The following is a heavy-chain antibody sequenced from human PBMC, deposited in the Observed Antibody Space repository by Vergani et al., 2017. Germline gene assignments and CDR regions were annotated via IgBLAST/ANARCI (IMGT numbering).Heavy chain of an antibody. CDR2: IYYSGST. CDR3: ARSEGSGYYITDAFDI. Sequence: QVQLQESGPGLVKPSQTLSLTCTVSGGSISSSGYYWSWIRQHPGKGLEWIGYIYYSGSTYYNPSLKSLVTISVDTSKNQFSLKLSSVTAADAAVYYCARSEGSGYYITDAFDIWGQGTMVTVSS. D-gene: IGHD3-22*01. CDR1: GGSISSSGYY. V-gene: IGHV4-31*01. J-gene: IGHJ3*02.